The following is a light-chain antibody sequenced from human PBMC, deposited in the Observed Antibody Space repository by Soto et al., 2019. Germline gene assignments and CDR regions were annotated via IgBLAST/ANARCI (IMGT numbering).Light chain of an antibody. CDR3: QQYNNWPPIT. V-gene: IGKV3-20*01. CDR1: QSVSNNY. J-gene: IGKJ5*01. Sequence: EIVLTQSPGTLSLSPGERATRSCRAIQSVSNNYLAWYQQKPGQAPRLLIYGASSRATGIPDRFSGSGSGTDFTLTISRLEPEDFAVYYCQQYNNWPPITFGQGTRLEI. CDR2: GAS.